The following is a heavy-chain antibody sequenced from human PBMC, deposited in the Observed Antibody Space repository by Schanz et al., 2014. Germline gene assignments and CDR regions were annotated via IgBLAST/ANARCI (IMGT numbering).Heavy chain of an antibody. CDR1: GFTFSVYW. Sequence: EVQLVESGGGLVQPGGSLRLSCAASGFTFSVYWMHWVRQPPGKGLVSVSRISGDGTTTSYADSVKGRFTISRDNSKNTLYLQMNSLRVEDTAIYYCARDEGKDGYNLAFDVWGQGTLVTVSS. CDR2: ISGDGTTT. D-gene: IGHD5-12*01. V-gene: IGHV3-74*01. CDR3: ARDEGKDGYNLAFDV. J-gene: IGHJ3*01.